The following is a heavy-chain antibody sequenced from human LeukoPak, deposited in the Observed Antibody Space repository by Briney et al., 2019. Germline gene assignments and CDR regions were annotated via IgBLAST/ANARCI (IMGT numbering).Heavy chain of an antibody. V-gene: IGHV3-30-3*01. CDR1: GFTFSSYA. D-gene: IGHD3-10*01. J-gene: IGHJ4*02. CDR2: ISYDGSNK. Sequence: PGRSLRLSCAASGFTFSSYAMHWVRQAPGKGLEWVAVISYDGSNKYYADSVKGRFTISRDNSKNTLYLQMNSLRAEDTAVYYCAGQDGSGSNWPFDYWGQGTLVTVSS. CDR3: AGQDGSGSNWPFDY.